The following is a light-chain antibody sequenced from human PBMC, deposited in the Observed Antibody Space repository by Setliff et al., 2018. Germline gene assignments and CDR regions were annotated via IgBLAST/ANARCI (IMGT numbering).Light chain of an antibody. V-gene: IGKV3-20*01. CDR2: GAS. J-gene: IGKJ4*01. CDR3: QQYGSSSLT. Sequence: PGTLSLSPGERATLSCRASQSVSSSYLAWYQQKPGQAPRLLIYGASSRATGIPDRFSGSGSGTDFTLTISRLEPEDFAVYYCQQYGSSSLTFGGGTKV. CDR1: QSVSSSY.